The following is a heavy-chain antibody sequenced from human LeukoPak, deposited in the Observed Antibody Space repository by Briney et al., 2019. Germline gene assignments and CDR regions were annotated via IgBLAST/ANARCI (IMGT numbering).Heavy chain of an antibody. CDR1: GFTFSSYA. CDR2: ISGSGGST. D-gene: IGHD3-22*01. V-gene: IGHV3-23*01. CDR3: AKTPWGYDSSGSDY. J-gene: IGHJ4*02. Sequence: PGGSLRLSCAASGFTFSSYAMSWVRQAPGKGLEWVSAISGSGGSTYYADSVKGRFTISRDNSKNTLYLQMSSLRAEDTAVYYCAKTPWGYDSSGSDYWGQGTLVTVSS.